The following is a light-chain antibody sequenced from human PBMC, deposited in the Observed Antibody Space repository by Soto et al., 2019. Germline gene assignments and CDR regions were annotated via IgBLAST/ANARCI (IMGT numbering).Light chain of an antibody. CDR1: QSVSSSD. J-gene: IGKJ1*01. CDR2: GAS. Sequence: EIVLTQSPGTLSLSPGERATLSCRASQSVSSSDLAWYQQKPGQAPRLLISGASSRATGIPDRFSGSGSGTDFTLTISRLEPEDFAVFYCQQYGTSPPTFGQGTKVGIK. CDR3: QQYGTSPPT. V-gene: IGKV3-20*01.